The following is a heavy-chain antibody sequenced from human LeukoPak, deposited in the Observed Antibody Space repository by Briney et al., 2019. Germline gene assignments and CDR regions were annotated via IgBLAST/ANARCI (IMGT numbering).Heavy chain of an antibody. Sequence: SVKVSCKAPGGTFSSYAISWVRQAPGQGLEWMGGIIPIFGTANYAQKFQGRVTITTDESTSTAYMELSSLRSEDTAVYYCARDGAYCGGDCYSRGWFDPWGQGTLVTVSS. D-gene: IGHD2-21*02. CDR1: GGTFSSYA. CDR3: ARDGAYCGGDCYSRGWFDP. J-gene: IGHJ5*02. CDR2: IIPIFGTA. V-gene: IGHV1-69*05.